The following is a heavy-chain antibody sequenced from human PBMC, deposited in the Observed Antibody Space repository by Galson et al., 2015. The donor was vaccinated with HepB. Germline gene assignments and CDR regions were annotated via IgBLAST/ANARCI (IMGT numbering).Heavy chain of an antibody. D-gene: IGHD3-22*01. Sequence: TLSLTCTVSGGSISSGGYYWSWIRQHPGKGLEWIGYIYYSGSTYYNPSLKSRVTISVDTSKNQFSLKLSSVTAADTAVYFCARVYGDYYDSSGLVTSPAFGYWGQGTLVTVSS. CDR2: IYYSGST. V-gene: IGHV4-31*03. CDR1: GGSISSGGYY. J-gene: IGHJ4*02. CDR3: ARVYGDYYDSSGLVTSPAFGY.